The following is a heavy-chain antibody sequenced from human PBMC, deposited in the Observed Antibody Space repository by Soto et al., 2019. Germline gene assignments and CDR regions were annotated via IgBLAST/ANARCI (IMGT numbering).Heavy chain of an antibody. J-gene: IGHJ4*02. D-gene: IGHD6-6*01. CDR1: GFTFSSYA. Sequence: GGSLRLSCAASGFTFSSYAMSWVRQAPGKGLEWVSAISGSGGSTYYADSVKGRFTISRDNSKNTLYLQMNSLRAEDTAVYYCAKVIEWEQLVGAFDYWGQGTLVTVSS. CDR3: AKVIEWEQLVGAFDY. V-gene: IGHV3-23*01. CDR2: ISGSGGST.